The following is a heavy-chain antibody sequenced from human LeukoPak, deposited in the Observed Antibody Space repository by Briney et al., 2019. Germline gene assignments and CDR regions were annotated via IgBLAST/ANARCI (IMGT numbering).Heavy chain of an antibody. V-gene: IGHV1-69*06. CDR3: ARDQRYCSSTSCYFIPPAWFDP. J-gene: IGHJ5*02. CDR1: GGTFSSYA. Sequence: ASVKVSCKASGGTFSSYAISWVRQAPGQGLEWMGGIIPIFGTANYAQKFQGRVTITADKSTSTAYMELSSLRSEDTAVYYCARDQRYCSSTSCYFIPPAWFDPWGQGTLVTVSS. CDR2: IIPIFGTA. D-gene: IGHD2-2*01.